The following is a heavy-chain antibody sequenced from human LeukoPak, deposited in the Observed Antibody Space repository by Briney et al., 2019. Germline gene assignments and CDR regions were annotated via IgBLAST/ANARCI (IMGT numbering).Heavy chain of an antibody. CDR1: GGSISSYY. V-gene: IGHV4-4*07. CDR3: ASEHYYGSGSYYSY. Sequence: SETLSLTCTVSGGSISSYYWSWIRQPAGKGLEWIGRIYTSGSTNYNPSLKSRVTMSVDASKNQFSLKLSSVTAADTAVYYCASEHYYGSGSYYSYWGQGTLVTVSS. CDR2: IYTSGST. J-gene: IGHJ4*02. D-gene: IGHD3-10*01.